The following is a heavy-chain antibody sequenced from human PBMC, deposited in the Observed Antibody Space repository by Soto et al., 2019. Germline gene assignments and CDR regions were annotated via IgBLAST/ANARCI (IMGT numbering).Heavy chain of an antibody. Sequence: GGSLRLSCSASGFTFSSYAMHWVRQAPGKGLEYVSAISSNGGSTYYADSVKGRFTISRDNSKNTLYLQMSSLRAEDTAVYYCVKATVSIAVAGPYYYYGMDVWGQGTTVTASS. CDR3: VKATVSIAVAGPYYYYGMDV. CDR2: ISSNGGST. J-gene: IGHJ6*02. V-gene: IGHV3-64D*06. D-gene: IGHD6-19*01. CDR1: GFTFSSYA.